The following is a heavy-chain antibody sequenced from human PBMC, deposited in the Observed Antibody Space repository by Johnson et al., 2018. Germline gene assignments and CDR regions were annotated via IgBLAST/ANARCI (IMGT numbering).Heavy chain of an antibody. Sequence: QVQLLESGGGVVQPGKSLRLSCATSGFTLRTYGMHWVRQAPGKGLEWVAVVWPDGSKIYYSDSVKGRFTISRDNAKNSLYLQMNSLRAEDMAVYYCARVLLWFGELSYYYYGMDVWGQGTTVTVSS. D-gene: IGHD3-10*01. CDR2: VWPDGSKI. CDR1: GFTLRTYG. J-gene: IGHJ6*02. V-gene: IGHV3-33*01. CDR3: ARVLLWFGELSYYYYGMDV.